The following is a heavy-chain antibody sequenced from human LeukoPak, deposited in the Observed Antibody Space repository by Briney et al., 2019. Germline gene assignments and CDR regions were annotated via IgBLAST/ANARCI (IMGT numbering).Heavy chain of an antibody. J-gene: IGHJ3*02. V-gene: IGHV1-2*02. CDR3: ARGVCGGDCYFAFDI. Sequence: ASVKVSCKASGYTFTGYYLHWMRQAPGQGIEWMGWVNPKNGGTNYGQKFQGRVTVTRDTSTNTAYMELRSLRSDDTAVYYCARGVCGGDCYFAFDIWGQGTMVTVSS. D-gene: IGHD2-21*02. CDR1: GYTFTGYY. CDR2: VNPKNGGT.